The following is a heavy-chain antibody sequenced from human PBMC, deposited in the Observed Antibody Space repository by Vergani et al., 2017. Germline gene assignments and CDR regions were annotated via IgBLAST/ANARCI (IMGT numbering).Heavy chain of an antibody. CDR2: IDHSGST. J-gene: IGHJ4*02. CDR1: GGSISSSNW. CDR3: ASLADSSSWYYFDY. Sequence: QVQLQESGPGLVKPSGTLSLTCAVSGGSISSSNWWSWVRQPPGKGLEWIGAIDHSGSTNYNPSLKSRVTISVDKSKNHFSLKLSSVTAADTAVYYCASLADSSSWYYFDYWGQGTLVTVSS. V-gene: IGHV4-4*02. D-gene: IGHD6-13*01.